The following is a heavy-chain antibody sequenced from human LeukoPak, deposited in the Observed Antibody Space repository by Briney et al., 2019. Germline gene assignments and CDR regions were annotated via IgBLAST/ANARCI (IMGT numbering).Heavy chain of an antibody. J-gene: IGHJ4*02. CDR1: GFTFSSYG. CDR3: AKELNTLGYCSSTSCYEIDY. Sequence: PGGSLRLSCAASGFTFSSYGMSWVRQAPGKGLEWVSAISGSGGSTYYADSVKGRFTISRDNSKNTLYLQMNSLRAEDTAVYYCAKELNTLGYCSSTSCYEIDYWGQGTLVTVSS. D-gene: IGHD2-2*01. V-gene: IGHV3-23*01. CDR2: ISGSGGST.